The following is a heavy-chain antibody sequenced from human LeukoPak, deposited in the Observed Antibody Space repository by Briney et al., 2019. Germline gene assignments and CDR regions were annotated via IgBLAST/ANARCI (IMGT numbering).Heavy chain of an antibody. CDR3: ASHRYDSSGYFNWFDP. CDR2: INHSGST. D-gene: IGHD3-22*01. Sequence: SETLSLTCVVYGGSFSGNFWSWIRQPPGKGLEWIGEINHSGSTNYNPSLKSRVTISVDTSKNQFSLKLSSVTAADTAVYYCASHRYDSSGYFNWFDPWGQGTLVTVSS. V-gene: IGHV4-34*01. J-gene: IGHJ5*02. CDR1: GGSFSGNF.